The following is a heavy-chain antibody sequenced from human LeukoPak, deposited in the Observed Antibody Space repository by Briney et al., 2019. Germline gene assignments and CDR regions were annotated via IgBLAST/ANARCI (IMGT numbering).Heavy chain of an antibody. J-gene: IGHJ4*02. CDR3: ARDIRGNFDY. CDR1: GFTFNSNA. CDR2: ISGSGGST. D-gene: IGHD3-10*01. Sequence: GGSLRLSCAASGFTFNSNAMSWVRQAPGKGLEWVSGISGSGGSTYSADSVKGRFTISRDNSKNTLYLQMNSLRAEDTAVYYCARDIRGNFDYWGQGTLVTVSS. V-gene: IGHV3-23*01.